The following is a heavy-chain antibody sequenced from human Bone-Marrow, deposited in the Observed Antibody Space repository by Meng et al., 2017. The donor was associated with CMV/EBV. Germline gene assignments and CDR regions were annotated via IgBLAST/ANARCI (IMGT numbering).Heavy chain of an antibody. CDR3: AMTDYYDSSGGWFDP. D-gene: IGHD3-22*01. Sequence: SVKVSCKASGGTFSSYAISWVRQAPGQGLEWMGGIIPILGIANYAQKFQGRVTITADKPTSTAYMELSSLRSEDTAVYYCAMTDYYDSSGGWFDPWGQGTLVTVSS. CDR2: IIPILGIA. CDR1: GGTFSSYA. J-gene: IGHJ5*02. V-gene: IGHV1-69*10.